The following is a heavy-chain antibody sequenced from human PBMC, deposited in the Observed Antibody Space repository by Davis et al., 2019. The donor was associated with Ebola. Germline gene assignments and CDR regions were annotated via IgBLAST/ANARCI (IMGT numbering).Heavy chain of an antibody. Sequence: PSETLSLTCTVSGAFVGTGSFYWSWVRQPAGKGLEWIGRIYTGGSTNYKPSLKSRVTMSVDTSKNQFSLKLRSVTAADTAVYYCARWEGSGSFFDHWGQGSLVTVSS. CDR2: IYTGGST. D-gene: IGHD3-10*01. CDR3: ARWEGSGSFFDH. J-gene: IGHJ4*02. V-gene: IGHV4-61*02. CDR1: GAFVGTGSFY.